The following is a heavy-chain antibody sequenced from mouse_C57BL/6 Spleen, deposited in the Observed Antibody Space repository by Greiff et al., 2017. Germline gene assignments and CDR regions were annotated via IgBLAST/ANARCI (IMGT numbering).Heavy chain of an antibody. J-gene: IGHJ4*01. CDR3: GRGGLGAMDD. D-gene: IGHD4-1*01. V-gene: IGHV1-39*01. CDR2: IKPNYDTT. Sequence: VQLQQPGPELVKPGASVKISCKSSGYSFTDSNMTWVQQSNGKGLEWIGVIKPNYDTTSSNQKFTGKATSTVEQSSSTAYMQLNSLTSEDSAVYYCGRGGLGAMDDWGQGTTVTVSS. CDR1: GYSFTDSN.